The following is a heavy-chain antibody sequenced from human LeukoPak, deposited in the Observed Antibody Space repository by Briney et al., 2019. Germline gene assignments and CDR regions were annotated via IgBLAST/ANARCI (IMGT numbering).Heavy chain of an antibody. CDR3: ARRFLGVEFDY. CDR2: ITNSGST. Sequence: PSETLSLTCTVSGASITSYYWGWIRQPPVKGLEWIGSITNSGSTNYNPSLKSRVTISLDTSKNQFSLKLSSVTAADTAVYYCARRFLGVEFDYRGQGTLVTVSS. V-gene: IGHV4-59*01. D-gene: IGHD3-3*01. J-gene: IGHJ4*02. CDR1: GASITSYY.